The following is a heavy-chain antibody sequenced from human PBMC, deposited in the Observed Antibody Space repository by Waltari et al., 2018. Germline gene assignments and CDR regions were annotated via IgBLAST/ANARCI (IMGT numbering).Heavy chain of an antibody. CDR1: GYSISSGYY. CDR3: ARAGEVILEWLLWYQGLFDI. CDR2: IYHSGST. J-gene: IGHJ3*02. D-gene: IGHD3-3*01. Sequence: QVQLQESGPGLVKPSETLSLTCAVSGYSISSGYYWGWIRQPPGKGLEWIGSIYHSGSTYYNPSLKSRVTISVDTSKNQFSLKLSSVTAADTAVYYCARAGEVILEWLLWYQGLFDIWGQGTMVTVSS. V-gene: IGHV4-38-2*01.